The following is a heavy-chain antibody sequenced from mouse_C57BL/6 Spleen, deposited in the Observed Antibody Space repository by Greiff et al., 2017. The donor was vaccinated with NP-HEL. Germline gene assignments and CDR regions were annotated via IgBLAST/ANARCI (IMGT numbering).Heavy chain of an antibody. D-gene: IGHD2-3*01. CDR3: ARGGGYYSSYWYFYV. CDR1: GFTFSDYG. V-gene: IGHV5-17*01. CDR2: ISSGSSTI. J-gene: IGHJ1*03. Sequence: DVKLVESGGGLVKPGGSLKLSCAASGFTFSDYGMHWVRQAPEKGLEWVAYISSGSSTIYYADTVKGRFTIYRDNAKNTLFLQMTSLRSEDTAMYYCARGGGYYSSYWYFYVWGTGTTVTVSS.